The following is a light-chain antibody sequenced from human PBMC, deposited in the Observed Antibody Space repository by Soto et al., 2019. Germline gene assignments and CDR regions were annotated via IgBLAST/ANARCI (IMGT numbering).Light chain of an antibody. CDR1: SSDVGGYKY. V-gene: IGLV2-8*01. Sequence: QSALTQPPSASGSPGQSVTISCTGSSSDVGGYKYVSWYQQHPGKAPKLMIYEVSKRPSGVPDRLSGSKSGNTASLTVSGIQSEDEADYYCSSSGGSNTVVFGGGTPLTVL. CDR3: SSSGGSNTVV. J-gene: IGLJ2*01. CDR2: EVS.